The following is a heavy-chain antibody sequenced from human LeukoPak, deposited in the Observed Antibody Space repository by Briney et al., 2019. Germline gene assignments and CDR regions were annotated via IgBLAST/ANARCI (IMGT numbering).Heavy chain of an antibody. D-gene: IGHD2-15*01. CDR1: GVSISSSNSY. J-gene: IGHJ4*02. V-gene: IGHV4-39*07. CDR2: IYYTGNT. CDR3: ARDNIVVVAATKAYYFDY. Sequence: PSETLSLTCTVSGVSISSSNSYWGWIRQPPGKGLEWIGSIYYTGNTYYNPSLKSRVTISVDTSKNQFSLKLSSVTAADTAVYYCARDNIVVVAATKAYYFDYWGQGTLVTVSS.